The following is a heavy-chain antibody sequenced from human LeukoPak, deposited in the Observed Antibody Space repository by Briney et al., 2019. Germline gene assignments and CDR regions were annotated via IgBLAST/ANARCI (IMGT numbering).Heavy chain of an antibody. CDR1: GFTFNNAW. V-gene: IGHV3-15*05. Sequence: GGSLRLSCAASGFTFNNAWMSWVRQAPGKGLEWVGRIKNKADGGTTDYAATVKGRFTISRDDSKYTLYLEMNSLKTEDTAVYYCTTDPWHALGYWGQGTLVTVSS. CDR2: IKNKADGGTT. J-gene: IGHJ4*02. CDR3: TTDPWHALGY.